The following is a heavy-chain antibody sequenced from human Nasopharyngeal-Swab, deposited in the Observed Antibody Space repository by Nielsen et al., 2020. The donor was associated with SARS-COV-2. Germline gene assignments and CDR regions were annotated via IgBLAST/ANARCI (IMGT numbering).Heavy chain of an antibody. CDR3: ARAPHPARITIFGVPPRHYGMDV. CDR1: GYTFTSYY. CDR2: INPSGGST. V-gene: IGHV1-46*01. Sequence: ASVKVSCKASGYTFTSYYMHWVRQAPGQGLEWMGIINPSGGSTSYAQKFQGRVTMTRDTSTSTVYMELSSLRSEDTAVYYCARAPHPARITIFGVPPRHYGMDVWGQGTTVTVSS. D-gene: IGHD3-3*01. J-gene: IGHJ6*02.